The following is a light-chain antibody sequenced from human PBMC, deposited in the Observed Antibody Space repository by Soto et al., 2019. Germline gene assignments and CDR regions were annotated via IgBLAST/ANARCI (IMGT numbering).Light chain of an antibody. J-gene: IGKJ2*01. Sequence: EIVVTQSPGTLSVSPGERATLSCRASQSVSSNLAWYQQKPGQAPRLLIYGASTRATGIPARFSGSGSGTEFTLTICSLQSEDFAVYYCQQYNSWPRAFGQGTKLEIK. V-gene: IGKV3-15*01. CDR3: QQYNSWPRA. CDR2: GAS. CDR1: QSVSSN.